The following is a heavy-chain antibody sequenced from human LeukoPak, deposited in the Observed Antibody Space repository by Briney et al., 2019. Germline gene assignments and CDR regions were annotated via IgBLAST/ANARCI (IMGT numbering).Heavy chain of an antibody. D-gene: IGHD4-23*01. CDR1: GGSISSRNW. Sequence: KPSETLSLTCAVSGGSISSRNWWHWVRQPPGKGLEWIGEIYHSGSTNYNPSLKSRVTISVDESKNQFSLELSSVTDADTAVYYCAREADGGKGPNLDYWGQGTQVTVSS. V-gene: IGHV4-4*02. J-gene: IGHJ4*02. CDR2: IYHSGST. CDR3: AREADGGKGPNLDY.